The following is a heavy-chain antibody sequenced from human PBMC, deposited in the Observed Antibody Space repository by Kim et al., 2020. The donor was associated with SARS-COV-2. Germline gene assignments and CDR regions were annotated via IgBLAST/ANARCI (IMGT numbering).Heavy chain of an antibody. CDR2: IYPGDSDT. CDR1: GYIFTNYW. V-gene: IGHV5-51*01. J-gene: IGHJ2*01. CDR3: TRLGAVGGAGVNWYFDV. Sequence: GESLKISCKISGYIFTNYWIGWVRQMPGRGLEWMGIIYPGDSDTRYSPSFQGQVTISADKSIDTAYLQWFSLKASDTAMYYCTRLGAVGGAGVNWYFDVWGRGTLVTVSS. D-gene: IGHD6-19*01.